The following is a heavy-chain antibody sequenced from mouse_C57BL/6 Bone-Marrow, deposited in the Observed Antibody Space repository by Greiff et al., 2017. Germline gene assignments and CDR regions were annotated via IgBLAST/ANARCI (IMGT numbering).Heavy chain of an antibody. CDR1: GYAFSSSW. J-gene: IGHJ2*01. D-gene: IGHD2-2*01. CDR2: IYPGDGDT. Sequence: QVQLQQSGPELVKPGASVKISCKASGYAFSSSWMNWVKQRPGKGLEWIGRIYPGDGDTNYNGKFKGKATLTADKSSSTAYMQLSSLTSEDSAVSFCERGYYGYDLYYFDYWGQGTTLTVSS. V-gene: IGHV1-82*01. CDR3: ERGYYGYDLYYFDY.